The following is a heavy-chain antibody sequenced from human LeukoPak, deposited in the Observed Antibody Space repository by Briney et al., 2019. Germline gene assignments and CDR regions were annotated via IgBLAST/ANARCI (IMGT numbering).Heavy chain of an antibody. D-gene: IGHD6-6*01. CDR1: GGSFSGYY. CDR3: ARYISSGLDY. Sequence: SETLSLTCAVYGGSFSGYYWTWIRQPPGKGLEWIGHIYYTGSTSYNPSLKSRVTIAVDTSKNQVSLKLSYVNAADTAVYYCARYISSGLDYWGQGTLVTVSS. V-gene: IGHV4-59*08. J-gene: IGHJ4*02. CDR2: IYYTGST.